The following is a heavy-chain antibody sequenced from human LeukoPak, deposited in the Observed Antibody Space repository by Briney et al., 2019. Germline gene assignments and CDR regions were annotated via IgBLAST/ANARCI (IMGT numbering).Heavy chain of an antibody. Sequence: PSETLSLTCTVSGGSISSYYWSWIRQPPGKGLEWIGYIYYSGSTNYNPSLKSRVTISVDTSKNQFSLKLSSVTAADTAVYYCASVGYIYGYSYFDYWGQGTLVTVSS. CDR2: IYYSGST. CDR3: ASVGYIYGYSYFDY. D-gene: IGHD5-18*01. J-gene: IGHJ4*02. V-gene: IGHV4-59*08. CDR1: GGSISSYY.